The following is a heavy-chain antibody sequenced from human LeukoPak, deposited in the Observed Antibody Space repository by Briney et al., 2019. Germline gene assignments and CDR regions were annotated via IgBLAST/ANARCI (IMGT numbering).Heavy chain of an antibody. J-gene: IGHJ4*02. D-gene: IGHD3-22*01. Sequence: SETLSLTCTVSGGSIRSYSWSWIRQPPGKGLEWIGYIYYSGTTNSNPSLKSRVTISVDTSKNQLSLKLSSVTAADTAVYFCVRHGSGYYYVDYWGQGTLVTVSS. CDR2: IYYSGTT. V-gene: IGHV4-59*08. CDR1: GGSIRSYS. CDR3: VRHGSGYYYVDY.